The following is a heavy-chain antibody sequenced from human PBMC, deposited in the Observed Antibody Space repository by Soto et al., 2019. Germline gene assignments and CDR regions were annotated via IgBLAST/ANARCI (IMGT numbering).Heavy chain of an antibody. CDR1: GGSISTSNW. CDR3: ERTSTSGTRFDY. CDR2: VYHSGST. J-gene: IGHJ4*02. Sequence: QVQLQESGPGLVKPSWTLSLTCAVSGGSISTSNWWSWVRQPPVKGIEWIGEVYHSGSTNYNPSFKSRVGKSVDKSKNQFSLKLSSVTAADTDLYYCERTSTSGTRFDYWGQGSLVTVSS. D-gene: IGHD1-1*01. V-gene: IGHV4-4*02.